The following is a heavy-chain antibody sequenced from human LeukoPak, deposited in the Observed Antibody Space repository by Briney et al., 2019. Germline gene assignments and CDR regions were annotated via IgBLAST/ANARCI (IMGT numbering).Heavy chain of an antibody. Sequence: GGSLRLSCAASGFTFSDYWMNWVRQAPGKGLEWVAVISYDGSNKYYADSVKGRFTISRDNSKNTLYLQMNSLRAEDTAVYYCARDVRSPGLRYFDWLLQGMDVWGQGTTVTVSS. D-gene: IGHD3-9*01. CDR3: ARDVRSPGLRYFDWLLQGMDV. CDR1: GFTFSDYW. CDR2: ISYDGSNK. V-gene: IGHV3-30-3*01. J-gene: IGHJ6*02.